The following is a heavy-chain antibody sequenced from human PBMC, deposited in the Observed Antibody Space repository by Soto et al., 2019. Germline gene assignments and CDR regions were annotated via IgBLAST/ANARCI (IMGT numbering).Heavy chain of an antibody. J-gene: IGHJ3*02. Sequence: SETLSLTCAVYGGSFSGYYWGWIRQPPGKGLEWIGEINHSGSTNYNPSLKIRVTISVDTSKNQFSLKLSSVTAADTAVYYCARGRIQLWLRLSDAFDIWGKGTMVTVSS. CDR2: INHSGST. V-gene: IGHV4-34*01. D-gene: IGHD5-18*01. CDR1: GGSFSGYY. CDR3: ARGRIQLWLRLSDAFDI.